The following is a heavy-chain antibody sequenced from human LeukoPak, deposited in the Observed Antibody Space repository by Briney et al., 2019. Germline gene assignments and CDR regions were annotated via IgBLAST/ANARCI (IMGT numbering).Heavy chain of an antibody. V-gene: IGHV3-21*01. CDR2: INGESTFK. J-gene: IGHJ3*02. CDR3: AKYQTGTWTSYDSSDI. D-gene: IGHD1-7*01. CDR1: GFSFSSPG. Sequence: PGGSLRLSCTASGFSFSSPGMNRVRQAPGKGLEWVSSINGESTFKVYADSVKGRFTISRDNAKNSLYLQMDSLRAEDTAVYYCAKYQTGTWTSYDSSDIWGRGTLVTVSS.